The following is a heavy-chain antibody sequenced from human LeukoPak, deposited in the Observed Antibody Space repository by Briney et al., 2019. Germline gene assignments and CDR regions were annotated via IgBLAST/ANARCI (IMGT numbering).Heavy chain of an antibody. CDR1: GGSFSGYY. J-gene: IGHJ4*02. CDR2: INHSGST. D-gene: IGHD3-10*01. Sequence: SETLSLTCAVYGGSFSGYYWSWIRQPPGKGLEWIGEINHSGSTNYNPSLKSRVTISVNTSKNQFSLKLSSVTAADTAVYYCARAVPDYYGSGSYYNKDYWGQGTLVTVSS. V-gene: IGHV4-34*01. CDR3: ARAVPDYYGSGSYYNKDY.